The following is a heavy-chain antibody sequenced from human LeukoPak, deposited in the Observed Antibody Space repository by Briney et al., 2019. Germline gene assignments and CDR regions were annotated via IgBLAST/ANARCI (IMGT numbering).Heavy chain of an antibody. Sequence: PGGSLRLSCAASGFTFSDYYMSWIRQAPGKGLEWVSYISNDSVDKYYVDSVRGRFTISRDNAKKSMYLQMSGLRVEDTAVYYCARRDWVSGAVRAFDIWGQGTMVTVSS. D-gene: IGHD3-3*01. V-gene: IGHV3-11*04. CDR1: GFTFSDYY. CDR3: ARRDWVSGAVRAFDI. J-gene: IGHJ3*02. CDR2: ISNDSVDK.